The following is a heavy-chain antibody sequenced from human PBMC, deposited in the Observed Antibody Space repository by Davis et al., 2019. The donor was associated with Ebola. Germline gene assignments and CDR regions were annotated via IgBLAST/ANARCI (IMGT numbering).Heavy chain of an antibody. J-gene: IGHJ6*02. D-gene: IGHD3-10*01. Sequence: ASVKVSCKASGYTFTSYAMHWVRQAPGQRLEWMGWINAGNGNTKYSQKFQGRVTITRDTSASTAYMELSSLRSEDTAVYYCARITMVRGVNGGGYYGMDVWGQGTTVTVSS. CDR3: ARITMVRGVNGGGYYGMDV. CDR1: GYTFTSYA. CDR2: INAGNGNT. V-gene: IGHV1-3*01.